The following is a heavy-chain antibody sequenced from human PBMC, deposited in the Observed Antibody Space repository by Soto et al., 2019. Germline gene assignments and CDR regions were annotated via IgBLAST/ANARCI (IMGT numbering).Heavy chain of an antibody. D-gene: IGHD3-22*01. V-gene: IGHV4-61*01. CDR3: ARDRSYYYDSSGFYGFDY. Sequence: TLSLTCTVSGVSVSSSSYYWCWIRQPPGKGLEWIGYIYYSGSTNYNPSLKSRVTISVDTSKNQFSLKLSSVTAADTAVYYCARDRSYYYDSSGFYGFDYWGQGTLVTVSS. CDR2: IYYSGST. CDR1: GVSVSSSSYY. J-gene: IGHJ4*02.